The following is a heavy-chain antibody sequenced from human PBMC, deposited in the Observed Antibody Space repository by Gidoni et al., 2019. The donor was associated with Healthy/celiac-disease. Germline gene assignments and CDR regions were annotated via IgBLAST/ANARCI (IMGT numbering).Heavy chain of an antibody. V-gene: IGHV1-69*01. CDR2: IIPIFGTA. J-gene: IGHJ5*02. Sequence: IIPIFGTANYAQKFQGRVTITADESTSTAYMELSSLRSEDTAVYYFARAYYYDSSGYQVWFDPWGKGTLVTVSS. CDR3: ARAYYYDSSGYQVWFDP. D-gene: IGHD3-22*01.